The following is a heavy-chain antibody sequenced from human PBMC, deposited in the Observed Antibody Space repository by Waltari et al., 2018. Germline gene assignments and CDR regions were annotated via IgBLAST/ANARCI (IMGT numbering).Heavy chain of an antibody. J-gene: IGHJ4*02. CDR2: INSGATSI. CDR3: AREFMGGRYPPYYFDY. V-gene: IGHV3-21*01. Sequence: HLVRLGEGLSNPGGPWGSPGQPLGFTFRNVPRHWVRQAPGKGLEWVSSINSGATSIYYADSMRGRFTISRDNARNSLYLQMNSLRAEDTAVYYCAREFMGGRYPPYYFDYWGRGILVTVSS. D-gene: IGHD3-16*02. CDR1: GFTFRNVP.